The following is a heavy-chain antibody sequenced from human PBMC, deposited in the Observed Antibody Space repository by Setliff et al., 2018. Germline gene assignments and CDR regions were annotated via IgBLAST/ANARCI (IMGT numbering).Heavy chain of an antibody. CDR1: GGTFSSYA. CDR2: IIPNSGGT. CDR3: AKDGVGAKYYFDY. D-gene: IGHD1-26*01. J-gene: IGHJ4*02. Sequence: ASVKVSCKASGGTFSSYAISWVRQAPGQGLEWMGRIIPNSGGTNYAQKFQGRVTMTRDTSISTAYMELSRLRSDDTAVYHCAKDGVGAKYYFDYWGQGTLVTVSS. V-gene: IGHV1-2*02.